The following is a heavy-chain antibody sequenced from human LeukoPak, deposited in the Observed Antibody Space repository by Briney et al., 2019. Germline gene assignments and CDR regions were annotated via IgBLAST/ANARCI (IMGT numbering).Heavy chain of an antibody. D-gene: IGHD2-2*01. V-gene: IGHV3-21*01. CDR3: ARVGHIVVVPAADRDYNWFDP. CDR2: ISSSSSYI. CDR1: GFTFSSFG. J-gene: IGHJ5*02. Sequence: PGGSLRLSCAASGFTFSSFGMNWVRQAPGKGLEWVSSISSSSSYIYYADSVKGRFTISRDNAKNSLYLQMNGLRAEDTAVYYCARVGHIVVVPAADRDYNWFDPWGQGTLVTVSS.